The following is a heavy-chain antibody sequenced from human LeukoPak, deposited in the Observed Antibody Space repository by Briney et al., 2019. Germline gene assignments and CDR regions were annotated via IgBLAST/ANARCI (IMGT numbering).Heavy chain of an antibody. CDR3: ARGERGYSYAFDI. Sequence: SETLSLTCTVSGDSISTDSYYWGWIRQPPGKELEWLASVYYTGSTHYNPSLKSRVTISVDTSKNQFSLKLSSVTAADTAVYYCARGERGYSYAFDIWGQGTMVTVSS. V-gene: IGHV4-39*07. CDR2: VYYTGST. CDR1: GDSISTDSYY. D-gene: IGHD5-18*01. J-gene: IGHJ3*02.